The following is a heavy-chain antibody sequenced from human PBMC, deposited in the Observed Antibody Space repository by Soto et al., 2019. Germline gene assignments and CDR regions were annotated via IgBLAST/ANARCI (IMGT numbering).Heavy chain of an antibody. J-gene: IGHJ4*02. D-gene: IGHD4-17*01. Sequence: GGSLRLSCAASGFTVSSNYMSWVRQAPGKGLEWVSVIYSGGSTYYADSVKGRFTISRDNSKNTLYLQMNSLRAEDTAVYYCARVPANGDFHFDYWGQGTLVTVSS. V-gene: IGHV3-66*01. CDR2: IYSGGST. CDR3: ARVPANGDFHFDY. CDR1: GFTVSSNY.